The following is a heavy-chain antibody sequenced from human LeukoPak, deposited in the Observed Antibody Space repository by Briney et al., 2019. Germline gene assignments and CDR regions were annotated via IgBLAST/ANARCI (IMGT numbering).Heavy chain of an antibody. CDR2: ISSSSSYI. Sequence: GGSLRLSCAASGFTFSSYSINWVRQAPGKGLEWVSSISSSSSYIYYADSVKGRFTISRDNAKNSLYLQMTSLRAEDTAVYYCARCDPWEYCSGGSCYSFYFDYWGQGTLVTVSS. V-gene: IGHV3-21*01. CDR3: ARCDPWEYCSGGSCYSFYFDY. D-gene: IGHD2-15*01. J-gene: IGHJ4*02. CDR1: GFTFSSYS.